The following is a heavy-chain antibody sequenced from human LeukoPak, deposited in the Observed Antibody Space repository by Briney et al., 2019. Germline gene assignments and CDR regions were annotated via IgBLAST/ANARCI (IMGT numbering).Heavy chain of an antibody. V-gene: IGHV3-23*01. Sequence: GGSLRLSCAASGFTFSNYGMSWVRQAPGKGLEWVSSISRSGAITHYADSVKGRFVISRDTSKNTLHLQMNSLTAGDTAVYYCARKGAGLDAFDLWGQGTVVTV. D-gene: IGHD3/OR15-3a*01. CDR3: ARKGAGLDAFDL. J-gene: IGHJ3*01. CDR1: GFTFSNYG. CDR2: ISRSGAIT.